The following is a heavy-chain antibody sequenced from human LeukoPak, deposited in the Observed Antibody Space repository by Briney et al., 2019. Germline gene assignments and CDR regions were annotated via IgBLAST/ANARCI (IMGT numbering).Heavy chain of an antibody. Sequence: SETLSLTCAVYGGSFSGYYWSWIRQPPGKGLEWTGEINHSGSTNYNPSLKSRVTISVDTSKNQFSLKLSSVTAADTAVYYCARMYCSSTSCYGPLDYWGQGTLVTVSS. D-gene: IGHD2-2*01. V-gene: IGHV4-34*01. J-gene: IGHJ4*02. CDR1: GGSFSGYY. CDR3: ARMYCSSTSCYGPLDY. CDR2: INHSGST.